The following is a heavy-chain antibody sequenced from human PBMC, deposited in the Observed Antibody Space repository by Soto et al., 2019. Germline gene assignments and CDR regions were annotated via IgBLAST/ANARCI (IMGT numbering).Heavy chain of an antibody. CDR3: AITHLRFGEHHY. CDR1: GYTFTSYD. V-gene: IGHV1-8*01. Sequence: GSVKVSCKASGYTFTSYDINWVRQATGQGLEWMGWMNPNSGNTGYAQKFQGRVTMTRNTSISTAYMELSSLRSEDTAVYYCAITHLRFGEHHYWGQGTLVTVSS. J-gene: IGHJ4*02. D-gene: IGHD3-10*01. CDR2: MNPNSGNT.